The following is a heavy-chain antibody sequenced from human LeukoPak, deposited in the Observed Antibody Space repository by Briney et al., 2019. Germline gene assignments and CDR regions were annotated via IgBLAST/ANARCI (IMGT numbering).Heavy chain of an antibody. CDR2: IRYDGSNK. CDR1: GFTFSSYG. V-gene: IGHV3-30*02. CDR3: ARVASSGWFLGWFDP. D-gene: IGHD6-19*01. J-gene: IGHJ5*02. Sequence: PGGSLRLSCAPSGFTFSSYGMHWVRPAPGKGLEWVAFIRYDGSNKYYADSVKGRFTISRDNAKNSLYLQMNSLRAEDTAVYYCARVASSGWFLGWFDPWGQGTLVTVSS.